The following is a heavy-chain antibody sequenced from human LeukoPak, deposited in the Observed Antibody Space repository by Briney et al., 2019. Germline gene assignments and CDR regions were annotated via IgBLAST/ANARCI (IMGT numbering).Heavy chain of an antibody. CDR1: GGSVSSGSYY. J-gene: IGHJ4*02. D-gene: IGHD6-19*01. CDR2: INHSGST. V-gene: IGHV4-39*07. Sequence: SETLSLTCTVSGGSVSSGSYYWSWIRQPPGKGLEWIGEINHSGSTNYNPSLKSRVTISVDTSKNQFSLKLSSVTAADTAVYYCARGLWQWLVRGYYFDYWGQGTLVTVSS. CDR3: ARGLWQWLVRGYYFDY.